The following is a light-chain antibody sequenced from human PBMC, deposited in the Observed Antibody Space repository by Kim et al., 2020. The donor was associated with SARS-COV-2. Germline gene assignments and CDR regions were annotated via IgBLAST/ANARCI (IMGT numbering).Light chain of an antibody. CDR2: RAS. V-gene: IGKV3-15*01. J-gene: IGKJ5*01. CDR3: QQYRYWPIT. CDR1: QSVDSN. Sequence: VSPGGPTTLSCRASQSVDSNVAWYQQKPGQAPRLLMYRASTRATGVPARFSGSVSGTDFSLTISSLQSEDLALYYCQQYRYWPITFGQGTRLEIK.